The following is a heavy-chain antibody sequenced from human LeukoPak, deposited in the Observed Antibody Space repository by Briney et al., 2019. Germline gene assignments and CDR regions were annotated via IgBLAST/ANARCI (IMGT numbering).Heavy chain of an antibody. D-gene: IGHD3-22*01. V-gene: IGHV4-4*07. CDR1: GGSISTNY. CDR3: ARGSFDSSGYYVFDY. CDR2: IYNTGSI. J-gene: IGHJ4*02. Sequence: SETLSLTCSVSGGSISTNYWSWIRQPAGKGLEWIGRIYNTGSINYSPSLESRVTMSADTSKNQFSLRLSSVTAADTAVYYCARGSFDSSGYYVFDYWGQGSLVTVSS.